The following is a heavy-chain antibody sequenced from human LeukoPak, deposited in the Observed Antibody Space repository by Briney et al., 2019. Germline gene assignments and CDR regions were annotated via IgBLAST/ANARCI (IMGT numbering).Heavy chain of an antibody. Sequence: PSETLSLTCTVSGGSISSYYWSWIRQPPGKGLEWIGYIYTSGSTNYNPSLKSRVTISVDTSKNQFSLKLSSVTAADTAVYYCARHVSGSRLFVDYWGQGTLVTVSP. J-gene: IGHJ4*02. D-gene: IGHD5/OR15-5a*01. CDR2: IYTSGST. V-gene: IGHV4-4*09. CDR1: GGSISSYY. CDR3: ARHVSGSRLFVDY.